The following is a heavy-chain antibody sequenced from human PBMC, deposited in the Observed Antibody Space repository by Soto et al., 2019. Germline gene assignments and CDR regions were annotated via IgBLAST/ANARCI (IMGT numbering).Heavy chain of an antibody. D-gene: IGHD3-22*01. J-gene: IGHJ4*02. CDR2: IIPIFGTA. CDR3: ARGVLITMTYDY. V-gene: IGHV1-69*06. CDR1: GGTFSSYA. Sequence: ASVKVSCKASGGTFSSYAISWVRQAPGQGLEWMGGIIPIFGTANYAQKFQGRVTITADKSTSTAYMELSSLRSEDTAVYYCARGVLITMTYDYWGQGTLVTVSS.